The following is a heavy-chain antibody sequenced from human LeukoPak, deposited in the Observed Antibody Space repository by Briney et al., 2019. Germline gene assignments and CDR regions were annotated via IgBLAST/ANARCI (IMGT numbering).Heavy chain of an antibody. D-gene: IGHD2-2*01. CDR2: IRYDGSNK. J-gene: IGHJ4*02. V-gene: IGHV3-30*02. Sequence: GGSLRLSCAASGFTFSSYGMHWVRQAPGKGLEWVAFIRYDGSNKYYADSVKGRFTISRDNSKNTLYLQMNSLRAEDTAVYYCAKGPRIIVEPPAKPLPQDYWGQGTLVTVSS. CDR1: GFTFSSYG. CDR3: AKGPRIIVEPPAKPLPQDY.